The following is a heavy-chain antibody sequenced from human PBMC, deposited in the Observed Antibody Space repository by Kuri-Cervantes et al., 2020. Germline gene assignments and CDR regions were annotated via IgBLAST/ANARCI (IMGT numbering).Heavy chain of an antibody. V-gene: IGHV3-66*01. CDR3: ARDSLGGSDLDY. D-gene: IGHD3-10*01. Sequence: GGSLRLSCAASGFTVSSNYMSWVRQAPGKGLEWVSVIYSDGSTYYADSVKGRFTISRDNSKNTLYLQMNSLRAEDTAVYYCARDSLGGSDLDYWGQGTPVTVSS. CDR1: GFTVSSNY. CDR2: IYSDGST. J-gene: IGHJ4*02.